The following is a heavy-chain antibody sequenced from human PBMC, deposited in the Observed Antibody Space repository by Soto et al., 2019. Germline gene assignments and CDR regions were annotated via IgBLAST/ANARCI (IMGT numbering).Heavy chain of an antibody. Sequence: PSETLSLTCAVYGGSFSGYYWSWIRQPPGKGLEWIGEINHGGSTNYNPSLKSRVTISVDTSKNQFSLKLSSVTAADTAVYYCARVAHGTALYYYYGMDVWGQGTTVTVSS. CDR3: ARVAHGTALYYYYGMDV. CDR2: INHGGST. CDR1: GGSFSGYY. J-gene: IGHJ6*02. V-gene: IGHV4-34*01.